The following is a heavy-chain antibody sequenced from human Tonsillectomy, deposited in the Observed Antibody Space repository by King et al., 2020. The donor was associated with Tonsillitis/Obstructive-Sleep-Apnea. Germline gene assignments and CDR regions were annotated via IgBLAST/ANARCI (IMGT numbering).Heavy chain of an antibody. Sequence: VQLVESGAEVKKPGASVKVSCKASGYTFTGYYMHWVRQAPGQGLEWMGWINPNSGGTNYAQTFQGWVTMTRDTSISTAYMELSRLRSDDTAVYYCATARGAARPEGFDYWGQGTLVTVSS. D-gene: IGHD6-6*01. CDR3: ATARGAARPEGFDY. J-gene: IGHJ4*02. V-gene: IGHV1-2*04. CDR1: GYTFTGYY. CDR2: INPNSGGT.